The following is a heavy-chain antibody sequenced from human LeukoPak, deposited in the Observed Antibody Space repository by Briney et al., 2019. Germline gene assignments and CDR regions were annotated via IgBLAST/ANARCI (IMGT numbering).Heavy chain of an antibody. CDR2: IAGNSVTI. V-gene: IGHV3-23*01. D-gene: IGHD5/OR15-5a*01. J-gene: IGHJ4*02. CDR1: GFTFSTYA. Sequence: GGSLRLSCAASGFTFSTYAMNWVRQAPGRGLEWVSVIAGNSVTIRYADSVKGRFIISRDNSKNTVFLQMNSLKVEDTALYYCTKDLRPDGLYDFDSWGQGTLVTVSS. CDR3: TKDLRPDGLYDFDS.